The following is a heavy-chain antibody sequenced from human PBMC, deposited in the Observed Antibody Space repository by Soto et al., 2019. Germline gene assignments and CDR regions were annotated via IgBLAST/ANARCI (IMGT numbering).Heavy chain of an antibody. Sequence: PSETLSLTCTVSGGSISSGGYYWSWLRQHPGKGLEWIGYIHYSGSTKYNPSLKSRVTISVDTSRNQVSLKLSSVTAADSAVYFCARARYQLLHPYYYGMDVWGQGTTVTVSS. V-gene: IGHV4-61*08. J-gene: IGHJ6*02. D-gene: IGHD2-2*01. CDR3: ARARYQLLHPYYYGMDV. CDR1: GGSISSGGYY. CDR2: IHYSGST.